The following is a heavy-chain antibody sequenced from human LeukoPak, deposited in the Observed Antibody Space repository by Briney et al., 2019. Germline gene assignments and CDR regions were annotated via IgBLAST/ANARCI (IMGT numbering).Heavy chain of an antibody. J-gene: IGHJ4*02. CDR3: ARVAPKRPVDY. CDR2: INHSGST. V-gene: IGHV4-34*01. CDR1: GFTFSSYA. Sequence: PGGSLRLSCAASGFTFSSYAMSWVRQPPGKGLEWIGEINHSGSTDYNPSLKSRVTISVDTSKNQFSLKLSSVTAADTAVYYCARVAPKRPVDYWGQGTLVTVSS.